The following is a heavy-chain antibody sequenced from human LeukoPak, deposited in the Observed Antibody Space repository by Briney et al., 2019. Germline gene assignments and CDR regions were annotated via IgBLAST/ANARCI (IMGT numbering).Heavy chain of an antibody. D-gene: IGHD6-13*01. CDR1: GGSFSGYY. CDR3: ARGKGGIAAAGWRYWFDP. V-gene: IGHV4-34*01. J-gene: IGHJ5*02. Sequence: PSETLSLTCAVYGGSFSGYYWSWIRQPPGEGLEWIGEINHSGSPNYNPSLKSRVTISVDTSKNQFSLKLSSVTAADTAVYYCARGKGGIAAAGWRYWFDPWGQGTLVTVSS. CDR2: INHSGSP.